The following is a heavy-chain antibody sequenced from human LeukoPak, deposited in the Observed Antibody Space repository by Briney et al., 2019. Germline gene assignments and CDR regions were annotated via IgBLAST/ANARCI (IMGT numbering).Heavy chain of an antibody. Sequence: GASVKVSCKASGYTFTSYDINWVRQATGQGLEWMGWMNPNSGNTGYAQKFQGRVTMTRNTSISTAYMELSSLRSEDTAVYYCASPIYCSSTSCSAFDIWGQGTMVTVSS. CDR1: GYTFTSYD. D-gene: IGHD2-2*01. J-gene: IGHJ3*02. CDR3: ASPIYCSSTSCSAFDI. CDR2: MNPNSGNT. V-gene: IGHV1-8*01.